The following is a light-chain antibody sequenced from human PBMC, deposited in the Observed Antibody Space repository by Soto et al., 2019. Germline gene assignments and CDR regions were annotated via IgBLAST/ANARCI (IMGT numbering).Light chain of an antibody. CDR1: QSISSW. V-gene: IGKV1-5*01. J-gene: IGKJ5*01. CDR2: DAS. CDR3: QQSYSTRWT. Sequence: DIQMTQSPSTLSASVGDRVTITCRASQSISSWLAWYQQKPGKAPKLLIYDASSLESGVPSWFSGSGSGTDFTLTISSLQPEDFATYYCQQSYSTRWTFGQGTRLEIK.